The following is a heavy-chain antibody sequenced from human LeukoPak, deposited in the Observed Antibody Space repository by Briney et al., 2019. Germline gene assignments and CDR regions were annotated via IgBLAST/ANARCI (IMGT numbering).Heavy chain of an antibody. CDR3: AKFKRMDYYSYMGV. D-gene: IGHD1-1*01. Sequence: PSETLSLTCTVSGASISNYYWTWVRQPAGKGLEWIGRMYVTGSTNYNPSLESRVTISIATSKNHFSLKLSSVTAADAAVYYCAKFKRMDYYSYMGVWGKGTTVTVSS. CDR1: GASISNYY. V-gene: IGHV4-4*07. J-gene: IGHJ6*03. CDR2: MYVTGST.